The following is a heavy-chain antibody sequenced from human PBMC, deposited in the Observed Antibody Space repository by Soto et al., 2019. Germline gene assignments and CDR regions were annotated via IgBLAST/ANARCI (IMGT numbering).Heavy chain of an antibody. Sequence: ASVKVSCKASGYTFTSDYMHWVRQAPGQGLEWMGIINPSGGSTSYAQKFQGRVTMTRDTSTSTVYMELSSLRPEDTAVYYCARHPPIAARTHHYYGMDLWGPEPTVTVS. V-gene: IGHV1-46*01. CDR2: INPSGGST. D-gene: IGHD6-6*01. CDR1: GYTFTSDY. CDR3: ARHPPIAARTHHYYGMDL. J-gene: IGHJ6*02.